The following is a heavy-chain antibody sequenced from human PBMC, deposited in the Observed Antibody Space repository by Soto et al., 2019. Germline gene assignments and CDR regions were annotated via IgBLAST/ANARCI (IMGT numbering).Heavy chain of an antibody. Sequence: PGGSLRLSCAASGFTFGDYEMSWIRQAAGKGPEWVSFLSRSGNTIYYADSVKGRFSISRDNAENSLYLQMESLRAEDTAVYYCARDRRGSYSSSWLYYYGMDVWGQGTTVTVSS. J-gene: IGHJ6*02. CDR2: LSRSGNTI. CDR3: ARDRRGSYSSSWLYYYGMDV. V-gene: IGHV3-11*01. D-gene: IGHD6-13*01. CDR1: GFTFGDYE.